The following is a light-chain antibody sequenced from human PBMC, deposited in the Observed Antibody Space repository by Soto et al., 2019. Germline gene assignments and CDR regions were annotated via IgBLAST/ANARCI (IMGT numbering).Light chain of an antibody. V-gene: IGLV2-11*01. CDR2: DVS. CDR3: CSSAGAFYV. Sequence: QSVLTQPRSVSGSPGQSVTISCTGTSSDVGGYNYVSWYQQHPGKAPKLMIYDVSKRPSGVPDRFSGSKSGNTASLTISGLQAEYEADYSCCSSAGAFYVFGTGTNVTVL. CDR1: SSDVGGYNY. J-gene: IGLJ1*01.